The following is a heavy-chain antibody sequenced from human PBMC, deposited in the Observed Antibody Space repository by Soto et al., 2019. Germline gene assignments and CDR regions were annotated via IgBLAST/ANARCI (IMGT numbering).Heavy chain of an antibody. CDR1: GGSISSGGYY. J-gene: IGHJ5*02. CDR2: IYNSGST. Sequence: QVQLQESGPGLVKASQTLSLTCTVSGGSISSGGYYWSWIRQHPGKGLEWIGYIYNSGSTYYNPALQSGVTISADTSKNQFSPKLSSVTAADTAVYYCARDPAPWGQGTLVTVSS. CDR3: ARDPAP. V-gene: IGHV4-31*03.